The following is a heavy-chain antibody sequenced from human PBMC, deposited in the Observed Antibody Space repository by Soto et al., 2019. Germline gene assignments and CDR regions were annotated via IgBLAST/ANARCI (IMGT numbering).Heavy chain of an antibody. Sequence: SETLSLTCTVSARSISSYYWSWIRQPPGKGLEWIGYIYYSGSTKYNHSLKSRVDISIDTSKKQFSLKLSSVTVADTAVYYCARSGYYDSSGYYFNFYYWGQGTLVTVSS. D-gene: IGHD3-22*01. J-gene: IGHJ4*02. V-gene: IGHV4-59*12. CDR3: ARSGYYDSSGYYFNFYY. CDR2: IYYSGST. CDR1: ARSISSYY.